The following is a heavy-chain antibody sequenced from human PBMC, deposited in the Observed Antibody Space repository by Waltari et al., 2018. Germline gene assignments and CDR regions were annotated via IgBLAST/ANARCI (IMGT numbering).Heavy chain of an antibody. D-gene: IGHD6-13*01. V-gene: IGHV4-39*01. Sequence: QLHLQLSGPGLVKTSETLSLTCAVSGTSVTTTNYFWGWIRQPPGKGLEWIGRISFTGSTDYNPSLKSRVTISIDTSTNQFSLNLRSVTAADTAVYYCARGIWQQLAHFDSWGQGTLVTVSS. CDR2: ISFTGST. CDR1: GTSVTTTNYF. CDR3: ARGIWQQLAHFDS. J-gene: IGHJ4*02.